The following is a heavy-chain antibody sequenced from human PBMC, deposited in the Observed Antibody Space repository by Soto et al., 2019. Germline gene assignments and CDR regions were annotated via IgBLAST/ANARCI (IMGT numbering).Heavy chain of an antibody. J-gene: IGHJ6*02. CDR3: ARSAVSSWSPNYYYYYGMDV. V-gene: IGHV1-18*01. CDR2: ISAYNGNT. D-gene: IGHD6-13*01. Sequence: ASVKVSCKASCYTFTSYGISLVRHAPGQWLEWMGWISAYNGNTNYAQKLQGRVTMTTDTSTSTAYMELRSLRSDDTAVYYCARSAVSSWSPNYYYYYGMDVWGQGTTVTVSS. CDR1: CYTFTSYG.